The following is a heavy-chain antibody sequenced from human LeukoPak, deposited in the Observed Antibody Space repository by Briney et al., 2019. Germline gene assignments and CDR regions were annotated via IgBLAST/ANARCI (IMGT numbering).Heavy chain of an antibody. V-gene: IGHV3-21*01. CDR3: AREIGSSGYCSSTSCPTEAFDI. CDR1: GGSVSSSS. Sequence: ETLSLTCTVSGGSVSSSSDHWGWIRQAPGKGLEWVSSISSSSSYIYYADSVKGRFTISRDNAKNSLYLQMNSLRAEDTAVYYCAREIGSSGYCSSTSCPTEAFDIWGQGTMVTVSS. J-gene: IGHJ3*02. CDR2: ISSSSSYI. D-gene: IGHD2-2*03.